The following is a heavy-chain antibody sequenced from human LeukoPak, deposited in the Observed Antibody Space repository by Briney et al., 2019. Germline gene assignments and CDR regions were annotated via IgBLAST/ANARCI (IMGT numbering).Heavy chain of an antibody. D-gene: IGHD5-24*01. CDR1: GYTFTNYG. V-gene: IGHV1-18*01. J-gene: IGHJ4*02. CDR3: ARSDLGTITAGSLNY. Sequence: ASVKVSCKASGYTFTNYGITWVRQARGQGLEWMGWISGYQGSTKYAQNFQGRVTMTIDTSTSTAYMDLRSLRSDDTAIYFCARSDLGTITAGSLNYWGQGTLVAVSS. CDR2: ISGYQGST.